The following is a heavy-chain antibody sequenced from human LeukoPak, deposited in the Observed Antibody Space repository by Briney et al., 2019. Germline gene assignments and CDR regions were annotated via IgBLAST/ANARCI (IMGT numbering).Heavy chain of an antibody. CDR1: GVSIGSSNSY. Sequence: SETLSLTCTVSGVSIGSSNSYWGWIRQPPGKGLEWIGSIYYSGNTYYNASLKSQVSISIDTSKNQFSLKLTSVTAADTAVYYCARQTGSGLFILPGGQGTLVTVSS. CDR2: IYYSGNT. J-gene: IGHJ4*02. D-gene: IGHD3/OR15-3a*01. V-gene: IGHV4-39*01. CDR3: ARQTGSGLFILP.